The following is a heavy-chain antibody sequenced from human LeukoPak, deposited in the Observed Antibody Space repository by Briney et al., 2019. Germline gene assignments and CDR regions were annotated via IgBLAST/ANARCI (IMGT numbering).Heavy chain of an antibody. CDR2: ISSSGSTI. CDR3: ARDHYCSSTGCYIENYFDY. Sequence: GGSLRLSCAASGFTFSDYYMSWIRQAPGKGLEWVSYISSSGSTIYYADSVKGRFTISRDNAKNSLYLQMNSLRAEDTAVYYCARDHYCSSTGCYIENYFDYWGQGTLVTVSS. V-gene: IGHV3-11*01. J-gene: IGHJ4*02. D-gene: IGHD2-2*02. CDR1: GFTFSDYY.